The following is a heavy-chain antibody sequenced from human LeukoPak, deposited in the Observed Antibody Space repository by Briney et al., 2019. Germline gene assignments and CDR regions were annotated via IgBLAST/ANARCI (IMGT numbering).Heavy chain of an antibody. J-gene: IGHJ4*02. CDR3: ARGGYSGLDYSI. CDR2: IYHSGST. V-gene: IGHV4-59*01. Sequence: SETLSLICTVSGGSLSTYYWNWIRQPPGKGLEWIGYIYHSGSTKYNPSLKSRITISVDTSKNQFSLEVSSVTAAGTAVYYCARGGYSGLDYSIWGQGTLVTVSS. CDR1: GGSLSTYY. D-gene: IGHD5-12*01.